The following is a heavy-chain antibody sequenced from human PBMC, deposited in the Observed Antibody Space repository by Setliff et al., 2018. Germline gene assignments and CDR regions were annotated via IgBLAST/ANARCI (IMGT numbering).Heavy chain of an antibody. D-gene: IGHD2-2*01. V-gene: IGHV1-18*01. CDR2: ISPYNDNT. CDR1: GYMFKSYG. J-gene: IGHJ4*02. Sequence: ASVKVSCKASGYMFKSYGVTWMRQAPGQGPEWMGWISPYNDNTNSAEKFQDRITITTDTSTSTSYMELRSLRSDDTAVYYCSRLVRYCTQTSCQRASGDDYWGQGTLVTVSS. CDR3: SRLVRYCTQTSCQRASGDDY.